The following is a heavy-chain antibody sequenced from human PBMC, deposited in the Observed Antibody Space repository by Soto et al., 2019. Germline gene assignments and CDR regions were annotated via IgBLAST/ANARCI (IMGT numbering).Heavy chain of an antibody. CDR2: LNSDGSST. Sequence: EVQLVESGGGLVPPGGSLRLSCAASRFTFSSYWMHWVRQAPGKGLVSVSRLNSDGSSTFYADSVKGRFTISRDNAKNTLYLQMNSLRAEDTAVYYCSNWFDPWGQGTLVTVSS. J-gene: IGHJ5*02. CDR3: SNWFDP. V-gene: IGHV3-74*01. CDR1: RFTFSSYW.